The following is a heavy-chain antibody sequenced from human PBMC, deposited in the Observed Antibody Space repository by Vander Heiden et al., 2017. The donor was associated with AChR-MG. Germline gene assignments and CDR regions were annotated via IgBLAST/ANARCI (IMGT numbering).Heavy chain of an antibody. CDR1: GFRVRSYG. Sequence: QVQLVASGGAVVRPGRSLRLSCAASGFRVRSYGMHWVRQAPGKGLEWVAVISFDGTNKAYADSVMGRLFVSRDNSKNTLYLHMNSLRPEDTAVYYCAAENYLATNGLYSVWGQGTTVTVS. D-gene: IGHD2-8*01. V-gene: IGHV3-30*03. CDR2: ISFDGTNK. J-gene: IGHJ3*01. CDR3: AAENYLATNGLYSV.